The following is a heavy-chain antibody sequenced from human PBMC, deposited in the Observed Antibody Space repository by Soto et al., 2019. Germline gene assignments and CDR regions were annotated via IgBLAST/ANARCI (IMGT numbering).Heavy chain of an antibody. CDR3: ASRDPGTSVDY. Sequence: SETLSRTCAVSGGSFTSNNWWTCVRQPPGQGLEWIGEIYRTGSTNYNPSLKSRVTISLDKSENQFSLKVTSLTAADTAVYYCASRDPGTSVDYWGQGTLVTVSS. CDR1: GGSFTSNNW. D-gene: IGHD1-7*01. J-gene: IGHJ4*02. V-gene: IGHV4-4*02. CDR2: IYRTGST.